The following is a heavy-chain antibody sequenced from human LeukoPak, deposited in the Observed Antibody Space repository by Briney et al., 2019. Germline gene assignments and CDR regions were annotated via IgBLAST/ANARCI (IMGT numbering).Heavy chain of an antibody. CDR1: GYTFTSYD. D-gene: IGHD4-23*01. J-gene: IGHJ4*02. Sequence: ASVKVSCKASGYTFTSYDLNWVRRATGQGLEWMGWMSPASGNTGYAQEFQGRVTMTRDTSVSTAYMELNSLRSEDTAVYYCARDPQGGRERGNYGGVYWGQGTLVTVSS. CDR3: ARDPQGGRERGNYGGVY. V-gene: IGHV1-8*01. CDR2: MSPASGNT.